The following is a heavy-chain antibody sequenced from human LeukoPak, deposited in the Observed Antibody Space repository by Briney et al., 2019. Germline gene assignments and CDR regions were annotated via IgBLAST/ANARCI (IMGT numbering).Heavy chain of an antibody. CDR1: GFTFSSYA. V-gene: IGHV3-23*01. Sequence: GGSLRLSCAASGFTFSSYAMSWVRQAPGKGLEWVSAISGSGVSTYYADSVKGRFTISRDNSKNTLYLQMNSLRAEDTAAYYCAKDPSITIVGATGYFDYWGQGTLVTVSS. CDR3: AKDPSITIVGATGYFDY. J-gene: IGHJ4*02. D-gene: IGHD1-26*01. CDR2: ISGSGVST.